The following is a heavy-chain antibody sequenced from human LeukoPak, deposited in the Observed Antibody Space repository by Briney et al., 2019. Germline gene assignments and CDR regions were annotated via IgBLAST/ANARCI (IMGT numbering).Heavy chain of an antibody. V-gene: IGHV3-30*02. J-gene: IGHJ4*02. CDR3: ARDELDYYGSGSYCFDY. D-gene: IGHD3-10*01. Sequence: GGSLRLSCAASGFTFSSYGMHWVRQAPGKGLEWVAFIRYDGSNKYYADSVKGRFTISRDNSKNTLYLQMNSLRAEDTAVYYCARDELDYYGSGSYCFDYWGQGTLVTVSS. CDR1: GFTFSSYG. CDR2: IRYDGSNK.